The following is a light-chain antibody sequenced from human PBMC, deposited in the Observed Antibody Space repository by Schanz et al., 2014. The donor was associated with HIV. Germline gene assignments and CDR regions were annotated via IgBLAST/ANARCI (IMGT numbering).Light chain of an antibody. CDR2: AAS. CDR1: QSVSSSS. CDR3: QHYGGSPRT. V-gene: IGKV3-20*01. J-gene: IGKJ1*01. Sequence: EIVLTQSPGTLSLSPGERATLSCRASQSVSSSSLAWYRQEPGQAPRLLIYAASRRPTGIPDRFSGSGSGTDFTLTISRLEPEDFAVYYCQHYGGSPRTFGQGTKVEIK.